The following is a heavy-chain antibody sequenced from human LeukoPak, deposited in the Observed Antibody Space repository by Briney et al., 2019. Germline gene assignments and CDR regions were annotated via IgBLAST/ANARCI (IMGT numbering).Heavy chain of an antibody. V-gene: IGHV3-33*01. CDR3: ARDLKSGYMDS. CDR1: VFTFSNYG. D-gene: IGHD3-3*01. J-gene: IGHJ4*02. Sequence: PGGSLRFSRAASVFTFSNYGIHWVRQAPGKGLEWVAVIYSDGSNKYFVDSVKGRFTISRDDSRNTVFLQMNSLRVEDTAVFYCARDLKSGYMDSGGEGTLVTVSS. CDR2: IYSDGSNK.